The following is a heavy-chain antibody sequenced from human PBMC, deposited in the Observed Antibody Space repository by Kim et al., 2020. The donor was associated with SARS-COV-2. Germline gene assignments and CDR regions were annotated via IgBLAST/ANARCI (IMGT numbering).Heavy chain of an antibody. J-gene: IGHJ4*02. Sequence: ASVKVSCKASGYTFTSYAMHWVRQDPGQRLEWIGWINAGNGNTKYSQQFQGRVTITKDTSPSTTYMELSSLRSEDTAVYYCARGTRITIYGVVITQGGSFDYWGQGTLVTVSS. CDR3: ARGTRITIYGVVITQGGSFDY. D-gene: IGHD3-3*01. V-gene: IGHV1-3*01. CDR1: GYTFTSYA. CDR2: INAGNGNT.